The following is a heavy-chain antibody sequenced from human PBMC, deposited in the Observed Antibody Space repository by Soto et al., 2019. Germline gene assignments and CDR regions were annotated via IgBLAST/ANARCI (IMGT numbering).Heavy chain of an antibody. CDR1: GGSVSSSSYY. CDR2: VYYSGST. J-gene: IGHJ4*02. D-gene: IGHD3-9*01. Sequence: PSETLSLTCTVFGGSVSSSSYYWGWVRQPPGKGLEWIGSVYYSGSTYYNPSPESRVTISVDKSKNQFSLKLMSLSAADTAVYYCGRLEGLATISYYFDYWGQGALVTVSS. V-gene: IGHV4-39*01. CDR3: GRLEGLATISYYFDY.